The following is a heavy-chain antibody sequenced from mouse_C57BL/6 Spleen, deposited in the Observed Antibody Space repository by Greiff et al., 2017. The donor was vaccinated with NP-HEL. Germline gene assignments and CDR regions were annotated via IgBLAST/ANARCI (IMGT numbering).Heavy chain of an antibody. CDR1: GYSITSGYY. CDR3: ARTDGSYYAMDY. V-gene: IGHV3-6*01. CDR2: ISYDGSN. J-gene: IGHJ4*01. D-gene: IGHD2-3*01. Sequence: DVKLQESGPGLVKPSQSLSLTCSVTGYSITSGYYWNWIRQFPGNKLEWMGYISYDGSNNYNPSLKNRIPITRDTSKNQLFLKLNSVTTEDTATYYCARTDGSYYAMDYWGQGTSVTVSS.